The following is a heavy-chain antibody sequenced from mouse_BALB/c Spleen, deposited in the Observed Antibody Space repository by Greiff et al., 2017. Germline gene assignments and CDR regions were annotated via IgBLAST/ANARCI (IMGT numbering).Heavy chain of an antibody. CDR1: GFTFSSYA. J-gene: IGHJ2*01. CDR2: ISSGGST. D-gene: IGHD2-3*01. V-gene: IGHV5-6-5*01. Sequence: DVQLVESGGGLVKPGGSLKLSCAASGFTFSSYAMSWVRQTPEKRLEWVASISSGGSTYYPDSVKGRFTISRDNARNILYLQMSSLRSEDTAMYYCARGDGYYLQWGQGTTLTVSS. CDR3: ARGDGYYLQ.